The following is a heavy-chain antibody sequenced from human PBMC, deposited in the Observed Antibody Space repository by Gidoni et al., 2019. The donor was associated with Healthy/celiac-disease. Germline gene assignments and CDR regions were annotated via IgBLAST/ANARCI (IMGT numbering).Heavy chain of an antibody. Sequence: EVQLLESGGGLVQPGGSMRLSCAAPGFTFTSYAMSWVRQAPGKVLAWCSAISGSGGSTYYADSVKGRFTISRDTSKDTLYLQMNSLRAEETGVYYCANWMTVTRSPPDAFDIWGQGTMVTVSS. CDR2: ISGSGGST. CDR3: ANWMTVTRSPPDAFDI. J-gene: IGHJ3*02. CDR1: GFTFTSYA. V-gene: IGHV3-23*01. D-gene: IGHD4-17*01.